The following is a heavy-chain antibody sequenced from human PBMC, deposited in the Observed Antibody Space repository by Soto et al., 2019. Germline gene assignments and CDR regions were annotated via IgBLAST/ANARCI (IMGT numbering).Heavy chain of an antibody. CDR1: GFTVSSKY. J-gene: IGHJ6*04. V-gene: IGHV3-66*01. D-gene: IGHD2-15*01. CDR2: IQSGGPT. Sequence: EVQLVESGGGLVQPGGSLRLSCAASGFTVSSKYMSWVRQAPGKGLEWVSLIQSGGPTYYADSVKGRVTISRDASENTAHRQMASLTAEDTAVYYCAMDVVRCDSGCCYGVPLEVWGKGTTVTVSS. CDR3: AMDVVRCDSGCCYGVPLEV.